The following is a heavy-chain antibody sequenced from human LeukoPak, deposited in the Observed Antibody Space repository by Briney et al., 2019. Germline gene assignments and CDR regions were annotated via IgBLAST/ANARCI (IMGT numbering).Heavy chain of an antibody. D-gene: IGHD2-2*01. CDR3: ARLKGPAAIIGTWFDP. J-gene: IGHJ5*02. CDR2: IYPGDSDT. Sequence: GESLKISCKGSGYSFTSYWIGWVRQMPGKGLEWMGIIYPGDSDTRYSPSFQGQVTISADKSISTAYLQWSSLKASDTAMYYCARLKGPAAIIGTWFDPWGQGTLVTVSS. V-gene: IGHV5-51*01. CDR1: GYSFTSYW.